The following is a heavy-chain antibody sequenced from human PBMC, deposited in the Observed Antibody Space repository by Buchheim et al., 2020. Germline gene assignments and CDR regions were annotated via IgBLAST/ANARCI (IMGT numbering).Heavy chain of an antibody. CDR1: GDSMERGGFY. Sequence: QVQLQESGPGLVKPSQTLSLTCTVSGDSMERGGFYWNWIRQHPGMGLEFIGYMYNSGSTYFNPSLRSRVYISADTSKNQVSLKLSSVTAADTAVYFCARGTPRYYFDFWGQGTL. CDR2: MYNSGST. D-gene: IGHD3-10*01. CDR3: ARGTPRYYFDF. J-gene: IGHJ4*02. V-gene: IGHV4-31*03.